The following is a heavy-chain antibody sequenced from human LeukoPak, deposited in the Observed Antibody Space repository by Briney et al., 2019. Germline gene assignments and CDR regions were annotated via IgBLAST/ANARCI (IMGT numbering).Heavy chain of an antibody. Sequence: SETLSLTCTVSGGSISSYYWSWIRQPPGKGLEWIGYIYYSGSTNYNPSLKSRVTISVDTSKNQFSLKLSSVTAADTAVYYCARAAERLWFGELYWGQGTLVTVSS. J-gene: IGHJ4*02. CDR2: IYYSGST. CDR3: ARAAERLWFGELY. V-gene: IGHV4-59*01. CDR1: GGSISSYY. D-gene: IGHD3-10*01.